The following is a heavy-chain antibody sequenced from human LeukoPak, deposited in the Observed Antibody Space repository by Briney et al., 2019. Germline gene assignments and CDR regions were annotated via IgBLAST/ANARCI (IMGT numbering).Heavy chain of an antibody. J-gene: IGHJ4*02. CDR1: GFTFSSYS. CDR3: TRDHRWIQLWSFDY. CDR2: IRSKAYGGTT. V-gene: IGHV3-49*04. D-gene: IGHD5-18*01. Sequence: GGSLRLSCAASGFTFSSYSMNWVRQAPGKGLEWVGFIRSKAYGGTTEYAASVKGRFTISRDDSKSIAYLQMNSLKTEDTAVYYCTRDHRWIQLWSFDYWGQGTLVTVSS.